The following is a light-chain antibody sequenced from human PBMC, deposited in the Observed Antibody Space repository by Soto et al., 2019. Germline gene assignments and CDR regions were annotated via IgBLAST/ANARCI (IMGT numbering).Light chain of an antibody. CDR2: AAS. Sequence: DIQITQSPSSLSSSVLDRFTITCRASQSISNYLNWYQQKPGKAPKLLIYAASSLQSGVPSRFSGSGSGTDFTLTISSLQPEDFATYYCQQSYSTWTFGQGTKVDIK. J-gene: IGKJ1*01. CDR3: QQSYSTWT. V-gene: IGKV1-39*01. CDR1: QSISNY.